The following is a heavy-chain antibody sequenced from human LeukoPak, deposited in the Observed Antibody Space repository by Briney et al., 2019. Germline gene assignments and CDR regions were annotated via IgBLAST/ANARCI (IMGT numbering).Heavy chain of an antibody. D-gene: IGHD4-11*01. CDR3: ARPQVKGRDAFDV. J-gene: IGHJ3*01. CDR1: GGSISSYY. V-gene: IGHV4-4*09. Sequence: ASETLSLTCTVSGGSISSYYWSWIRQPPGKGLEWIGYIYTSGSTNYNPSLKSRVTISVDTSKNQFSLKLSSVTAADTAVYYCARPQVKGRDAFDVWGLGTMVTVSS. CDR2: IYTSGST.